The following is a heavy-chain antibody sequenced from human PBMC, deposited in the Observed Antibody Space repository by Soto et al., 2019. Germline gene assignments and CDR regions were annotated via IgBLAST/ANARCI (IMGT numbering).Heavy chain of an antibody. J-gene: IGHJ6*02. CDR1: GFTFRDYY. CDR3: AREYYYTMDV. CDR2: IDSSTKYT. V-gene: IGHV3-11*05. Sequence: QVQLVESGGGLVRPGGSLRLSCEASGFTFRDYYMTWFRQAPGKGLEWLSYIDSSTKYTNYADSVKGRFTISRDNAKNSLYLQMNSPSADGTAVYYCAREYYYTMDVWGQGTMVTVSS.